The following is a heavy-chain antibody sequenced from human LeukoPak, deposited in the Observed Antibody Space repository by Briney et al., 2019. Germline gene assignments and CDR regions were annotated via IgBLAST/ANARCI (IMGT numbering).Heavy chain of an antibody. CDR3: ARVSGCCTNGVCGPYDY. D-gene: IGHD2-8*01. CDR1: GFTFSSYW. CDR2: IKQDGSEK. J-gene: IGHJ4*02. V-gene: IGHV3-7*01. Sequence: GGSLRLSCAASGFTFSSYWMSWVRQAPGKGLEWVANIKQDGSEKYYVDSVKGRFTISRDNAKNSLYLQMNSLRAEDTAVYYCARVSGCCTNGVCGPYDYWGQGTLVTVSS.